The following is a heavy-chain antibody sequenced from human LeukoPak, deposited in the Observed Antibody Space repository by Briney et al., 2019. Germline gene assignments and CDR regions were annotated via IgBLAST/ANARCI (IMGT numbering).Heavy chain of an antibody. CDR1: GGSISSYY. D-gene: IGHD3-22*01. CDR2: IYTSGST. Sequence: PSETLSLTCTVSGGSISSYYWSWIRQPPGKGLEWIGYIYTSGSTNYNPSLKSRVTISVDTSKNQFSLKLSSVTAADTAVYYCARHYYDRSGYWGGTNFGDAFDIWGQGTMVTVSS. V-gene: IGHV4-4*09. CDR3: ARHYYDRSGYWGGTNFGDAFDI. J-gene: IGHJ3*02.